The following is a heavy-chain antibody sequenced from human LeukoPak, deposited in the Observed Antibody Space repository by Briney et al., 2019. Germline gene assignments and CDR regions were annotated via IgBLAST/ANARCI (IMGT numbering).Heavy chain of an antibody. Sequence: SSETLSLTCAVYGGSFSGYYWSWIRQPPGKGLEWIGEINHSGSTNYNPSLKSRVTISVDTSKNQFSLKLSSVTAADTAVYYCARHVSRRRFLYCSGGSCWWYYFDYWGQGTLVTVSS. CDR3: ARHVSRRRFLYCSGGSCWWYYFDY. J-gene: IGHJ4*02. CDR1: GGSFSGYY. V-gene: IGHV4-34*01. D-gene: IGHD2-15*01. CDR2: INHSGST.